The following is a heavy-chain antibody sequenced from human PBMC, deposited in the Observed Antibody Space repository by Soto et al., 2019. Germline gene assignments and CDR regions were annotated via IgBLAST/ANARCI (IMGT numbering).Heavy chain of an antibody. CDR3: ARGKYCTNGVCYTAYYYYGMDV. D-gene: IGHD2-8*01. CDR1: GYTFTGYY. CDR2: INPNSGGT. V-gene: IGHV1-2*02. J-gene: IGHJ6*02. Sequence: ASVKVSCKASGYTFTGYYMHWVRQAPGQGLEWMGGINPNSGGTNYAQKFQGRVTMTRDTSISTAYMELSRLRSDDTAVYYCARGKYCTNGVCYTAYYYYGMDVWGQGTTVTVSS.